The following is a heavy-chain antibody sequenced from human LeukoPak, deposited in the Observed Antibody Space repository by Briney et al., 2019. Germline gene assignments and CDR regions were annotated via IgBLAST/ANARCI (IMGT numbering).Heavy chain of an antibody. CDR3: ARGHVATPDWFDP. Sequence: GASVKVSCKASGYTFTSYYINWVRQAPGQGLEWMGWMNPNSGNTVYAQKFQGRVTMTRDTSISTAYMEMSSLRSEDTAVYYCARGHVATPDWFDPWGQGTLVRVSS. CDR1: GYTFTSYY. CDR2: MNPNSGNT. J-gene: IGHJ5*02. V-gene: IGHV1-8*01.